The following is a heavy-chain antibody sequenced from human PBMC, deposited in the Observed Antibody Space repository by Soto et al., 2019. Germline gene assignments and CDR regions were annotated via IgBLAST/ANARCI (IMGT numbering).Heavy chain of an antibody. D-gene: IGHD6-13*01. CDR2: IKQDGSEK. J-gene: IGHJ6*02. CDR1: GFTFISYW. CDR3: ARAAAGSYYYYGMDV. Sequence: LRLSCAASGFTFISYWMSWVRQAPGKGLEWVANIKQDGSEKYYVDSVKGRFTISRDNAKNSLYLQMNSLRAEDTAVYYCARAAAGSYYYYGMDVWGQGTTVTVSS. V-gene: IGHV3-7*01.